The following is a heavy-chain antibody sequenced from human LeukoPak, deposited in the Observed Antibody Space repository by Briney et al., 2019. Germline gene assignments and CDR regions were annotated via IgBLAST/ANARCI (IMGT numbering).Heavy chain of an antibody. D-gene: IGHD3-10*01. J-gene: IGHJ4*02. Sequence: SETLSLTCTVSGGSISSSSYYWGWLRQPPGTGLEWLGSIYYSGSTYYNPSLKSRVTISVDTSKNQFSLKLSSVTAADTAVYYCARTGLLWFGEFTYYFDYWGQGTLVTVSS. CDR2: IYYSGST. V-gene: IGHV4-39*01. CDR1: GGSISSSSYY. CDR3: ARTGLLWFGEFTYYFDY.